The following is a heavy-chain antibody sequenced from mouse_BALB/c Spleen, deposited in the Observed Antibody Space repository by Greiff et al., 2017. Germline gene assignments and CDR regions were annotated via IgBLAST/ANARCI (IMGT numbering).Heavy chain of an antibody. CDR3: ARGNYYDYDEGYYFDD. CDR1: GFTFSSFG. V-gene: IGHV5-17*02. Sequence: DVMLVESGGGLVQPGGSRKLSFAASGFTFSSFGMHWVRQAPEKGLEWVAYISSGSSTIYYADTVKGRFTISRDNPKNTLFLQMTSLRSEDTAMYYCARGNYYDYDEGYYFDDWGQGTTLTVSS. J-gene: IGHJ2*01. CDR2: ISSGSSTI. D-gene: IGHD2-4*01.